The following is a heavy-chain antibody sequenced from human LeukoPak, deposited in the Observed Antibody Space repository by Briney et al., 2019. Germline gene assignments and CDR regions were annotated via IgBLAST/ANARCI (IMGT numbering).Heavy chain of an antibody. Sequence: ASVKVSCKASGYTFTGYYMHWVRQAPGQGLEWMGWINPNSGGTNYAQKFQGRVTMTTDTSTSTAYMELRSLRSDDTAVYYCARTRPTVEGWGFDYWGQGTLVTVSS. D-gene: IGHD4-23*01. J-gene: IGHJ4*02. V-gene: IGHV1-2*02. CDR3: ARTRPTVEGWGFDY. CDR1: GYTFTGYY. CDR2: INPNSGGT.